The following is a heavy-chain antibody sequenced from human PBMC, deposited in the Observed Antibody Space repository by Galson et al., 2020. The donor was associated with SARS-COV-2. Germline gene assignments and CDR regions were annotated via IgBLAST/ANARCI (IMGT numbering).Heavy chain of an antibody. Sequence: SETLSLTCSVSGDSIRSSSYYWGFIRQPPGKGLEWIGTIDYDGITYYSSSLKSRVTISLDTSKNQFTLKLSSVTAADTAIYYCARQDYYGGGTYSVPTPLYWGQGTLVTVSS. CDR3: ARQDYYGGGTYSVPTPLY. J-gene: IGHJ4*02. D-gene: IGHD3-10*01. CDR2: IDYDGIT. V-gene: IGHV4-39*06. CDR1: GDSIRSSSYY.